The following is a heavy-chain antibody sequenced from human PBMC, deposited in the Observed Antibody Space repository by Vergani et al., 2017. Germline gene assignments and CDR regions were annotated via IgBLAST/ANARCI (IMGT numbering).Heavy chain of an antibody. Sequence: DVQLVQSGAEVKKPGESLKISCQISGYSFTNYWIVWVRQMSGKCLEWMGIIHPADSYTRYSPCFQSKVTISVDKSISTAYLQRSSLRASDSAMYYCARLYGRDSSGRKYFDYWGQGTLVTVSS. J-gene: IGHJ4*02. V-gene: IGHV5-51*01. CDR2: IHPADSYT. CDR1: GYSFTNYW. CDR3: ARLYGRDSSGRKYFDY. D-gene: IGHD3-22*01.